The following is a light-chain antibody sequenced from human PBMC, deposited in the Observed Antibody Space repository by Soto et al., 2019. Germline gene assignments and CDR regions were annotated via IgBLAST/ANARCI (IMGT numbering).Light chain of an antibody. CDR2: GAS. V-gene: IGKV3-20*01. CDR3: QQYDSSPIT. J-gene: IGKJ1*01. Sequence: EIVLTQSPGTLSLSPGERATLSCRASQSVSRNYLAWYQQKPGQAPRLLIYGASSRDTGIPDKFSGGGSGTDFTLTISRLEPEDFAVYYCQQYDSSPITFGQGTKVEIK. CDR1: QSVSRNY.